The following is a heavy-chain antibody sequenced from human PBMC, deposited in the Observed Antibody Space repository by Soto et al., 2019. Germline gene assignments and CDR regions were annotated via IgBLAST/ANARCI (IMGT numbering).Heavy chain of an antibody. CDR3: ATWGSGSHYLDH. Sequence: EVQVVQSGGGLVQPGGSLRLSCAASGFSVASTYMTWVRQAPERGLRWVSMIHTGGLKHFADFVKGRFSLSRDTSTNTLYLEMNSLRPDDTAVYYCATWGSGSHYLDHWGQGSLVTVSS. CDR2: IHTGGLK. D-gene: IGHD7-27*01. J-gene: IGHJ4*02. CDR1: GFSVASTY. V-gene: IGHV3-53*04.